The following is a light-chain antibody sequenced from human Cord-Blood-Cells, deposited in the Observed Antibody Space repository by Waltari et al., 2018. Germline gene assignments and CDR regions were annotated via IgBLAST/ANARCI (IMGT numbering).Light chain of an antibody. V-gene: IGKV1-8*01. CDR2: AAS. Sequence: AIRMTQSPSSLSASTGDRVTITCRASQGISSYLAWYQQKPGKAPKLLIYAASTLQSRVPSRCSGSGSGTDFTLTISCLQSEDFATYYCQQYYSYPPWTFGQGTKVEIK. CDR3: QQYYSYPPWT. J-gene: IGKJ1*01. CDR1: QGISSY.